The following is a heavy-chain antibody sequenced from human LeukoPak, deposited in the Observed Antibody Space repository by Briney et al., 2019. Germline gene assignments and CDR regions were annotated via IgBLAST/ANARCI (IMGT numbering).Heavy chain of an antibody. CDR3: AELGITMIGGV. CDR1: GVTFSSYW. J-gene: IGHJ6*04. D-gene: IGHD3-10*02. Sequence: PGGSLRLSCAASGVTFSSYWKTWVRQAPGKEPEWVANIKEDGSEKYYEDSVRGRFTISRDNAKNSLYLQMNSLRAEDTAVYYCAELGITMIGGVWGKGTTVTISS. CDR2: IKEDGSEK. V-gene: IGHV3-7*01.